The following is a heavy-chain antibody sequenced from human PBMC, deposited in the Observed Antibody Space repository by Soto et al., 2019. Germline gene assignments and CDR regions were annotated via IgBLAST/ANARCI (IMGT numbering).Heavy chain of an antibody. J-gene: IGHJ4*02. CDR1: GYTFSNFW. Sequence: GESLKISCHCSGYTFSNFWIALVLQLPGKGLEWMGIIYPGDYETRYSPSFHGKVTISVDKSIGTAYLQWHSLEASDSAFYFCARSPRSSPYFDFWGQGALVTSPQ. CDR2: IYPGDYET. D-gene: IGHD6-13*01. CDR3: ARSPRSSPYFDF. V-gene: IGHV5-51*01.